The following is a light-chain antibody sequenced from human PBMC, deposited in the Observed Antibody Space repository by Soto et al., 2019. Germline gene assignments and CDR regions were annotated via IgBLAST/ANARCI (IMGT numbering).Light chain of an antibody. CDR2: DAS. Sequence: EIVLTQSPATLSLSPGERATLSCRASQSVRIYLDWYQKKPGQAPRVLIYDASSRATGIPARFSGSGSGTDFTLSISSLEPEDFAVYYCQQRSNWPYTFGQGTKLEIK. V-gene: IGKV3-11*01. CDR1: QSVRIY. J-gene: IGKJ2*01. CDR3: QQRSNWPYT.